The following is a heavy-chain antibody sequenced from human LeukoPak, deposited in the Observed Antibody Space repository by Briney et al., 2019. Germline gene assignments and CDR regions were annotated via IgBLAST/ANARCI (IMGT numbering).Heavy chain of an antibody. CDR3: AKDINRSGYYFDY. CDR1: GFTFDDYA. J-gene: IGHJ4*02. D-gene: IGHD3-22*01. CDR2: ISWNSGSI. Sequence: PGRSLRLSCAASGFTFDDYAMHWVRQAPGKGLEWVSGISWNSGSIGYADSVKGRFTISRDNAKNSLYLQMNSLRAEDTALYYCAKDINRSGYYFDYWGREPWSPSPQ. V-gene: IGHV3-9*01.